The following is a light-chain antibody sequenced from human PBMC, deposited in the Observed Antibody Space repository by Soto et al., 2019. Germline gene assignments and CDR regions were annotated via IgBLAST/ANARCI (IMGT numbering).Light chain of an antibody. J-gene: IGLJ2*01. CDR1: GSNIGAGYE. CDR3: QSYDSSLTNAV. CDR2: GNN. V-gene: IGLV1-40*01. Sequence: QSVLTQPPSVSGAPGQPIPTSCTGSGSNIGAGYELHWYQQLPGRAPKLLIYGNNNRPSGVPDRFSGSKSGTSVSLAITGLRGEDEADYHCQSYDSSLTNAVFGGGTKLTVL.